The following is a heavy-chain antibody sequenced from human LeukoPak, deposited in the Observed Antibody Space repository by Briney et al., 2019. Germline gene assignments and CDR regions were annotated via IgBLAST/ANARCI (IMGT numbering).Heavy chain of an antibody. CDR2: IYYSGST. V-gene: IGHV4-59*08. J-gene: IGHJ4*02. Sequence: KPSETLSLTCTVSGGSISSYYWSWIRQPPGKGLEWIGYIYYSGSTNYNPSPKSRVTISVDTSKNQFSLKLSSVTAADTAVYYCARLSRGVTAFDYWGQGTLVTVSS. D-gene: IGHD3-10*01. CDR3: ARLSRGVTAFDY. CDR1: GGSISSYY.